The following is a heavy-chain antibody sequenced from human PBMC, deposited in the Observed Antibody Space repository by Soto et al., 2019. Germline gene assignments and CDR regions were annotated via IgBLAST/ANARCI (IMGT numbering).Heavy chain of an antibody. J-gene: IGHJ6*02. D-gene: IGHD6-13*01. CDR1: GFTFSSYG. Sequence: QVQLVESGGGVVQPGRSLRLSCAASGFTFSSYGMHWVRQAPGKGLEWVTVIWYDGSNEYYADSVKGRFTISRDNSKNTLVLKMNSLGAEDTAVYYCARGGVIAAADHYYYYGMDVWGQGTTVTVSS. CDR2: IWYDGSNE. V-gene: IGHV3-33*01. CDR3: ARGGVIAAADHYYYYGMDV.